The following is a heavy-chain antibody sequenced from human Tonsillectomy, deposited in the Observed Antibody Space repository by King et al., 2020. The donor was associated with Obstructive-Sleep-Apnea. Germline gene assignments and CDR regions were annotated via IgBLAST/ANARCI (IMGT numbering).Heavy chain of an antibody. D-gene: IGHD6-13*01. CDR3: AREGGSSRTLDY. CDR1: GGSISSYF. J-gene: IGHJ4*02. Sequence: QLQESGPGLMKPSETLSLTCTVSGGSISSYFWSWIRQPAGKGLEWMGRIYTSGSTTFNPSLKSRVTMSVDTSKNQFSLKLSFVTAAHTAVYYCAREGGSSRTLDYWGQGTLVTVSS. CDR2: IYTSGST. V-gene: IGHV4-4*07.